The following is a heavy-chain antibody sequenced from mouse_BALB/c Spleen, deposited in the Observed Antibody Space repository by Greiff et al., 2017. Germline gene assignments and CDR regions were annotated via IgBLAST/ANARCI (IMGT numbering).Heavy chain of an antibody. D-gene: IGHD2-2*01. CDR3: ASPLGLRRTWFAY. J-gene: IGHJ3*01. CDR1: GDSITSGY. V-gene: IGHV3-8*02. Sequence: EVMLVESGPSLVKPSQTLSLTCSVTGDSITSGYWNWIRKFPGNKLEYMGYISYSGSTYYNPSLKSRISITRDTSKNQYYLQLNSVTTEDTATYYCASPLGLRRTWFAYWGQGTLVTVSA. CDR2: ISYSGST.